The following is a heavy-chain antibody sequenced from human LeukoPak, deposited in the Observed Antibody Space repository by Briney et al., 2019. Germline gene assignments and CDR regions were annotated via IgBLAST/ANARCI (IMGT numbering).Heavy chain of an antibody. D-gene: IGHD4-17*01. V-gene: IGHV3-48*04. CDR3: ARDQPDYGDYGTNFDY. CDR1: GFTFSSYS. Sequence: GGSLRLSCAASGFTFSSYSMNWIRQAPGKGLEWVSYISSSGSTIYYADSVKGRFTISRDNAKNSLYLQMNSLRAEDTAVYYCARDQPDYGDYGTNFDYWGQGTLVTVSS. CDR2: ISSSGSTI. J-gene: IGHJ4*02.